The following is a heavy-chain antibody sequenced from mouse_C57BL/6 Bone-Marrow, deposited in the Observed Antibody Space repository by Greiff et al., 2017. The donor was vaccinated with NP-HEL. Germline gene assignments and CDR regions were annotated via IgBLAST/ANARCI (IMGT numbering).Heavy chain of an antibody. J-gene: IGHJ3*01. V-gene: IGHV14-2*01. CDR3: ASLLLRCAWFAY. CDR2: IDPEDGET. Sequence: VQLKQSGAELVKPGASVKLSCTASGFNITDYYMHWVKQRTEQGLEWIGRIDPEDGETKYAPKFQGKATITADTSSNTAYLQLSSLTSEDTAVYYCASLLLRCAWFAYWGQGTLVTVSA. D-gene: IGHD1-1*01. CDR1: GFNITDYY.